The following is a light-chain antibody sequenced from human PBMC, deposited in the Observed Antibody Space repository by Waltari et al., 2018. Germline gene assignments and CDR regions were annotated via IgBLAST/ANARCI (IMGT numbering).Light chain of an antibody. CDR3: SSFTSSGTWV. CDR2: GVS. Sequence: QSALTQPASVSGSPRQSITIPCTGTNSDIGGYRYVSWYQHHSGKAPKLMIFGVSDRPSGVSNRFSGSKSGNTASLTISGLQAEDEADYYCSSFTSSGTWVFGGGTRVTVL. CDR1: NSDIGGYRY. J-gene: IGLJ3*02. V-gene: IGLV2-14*03.